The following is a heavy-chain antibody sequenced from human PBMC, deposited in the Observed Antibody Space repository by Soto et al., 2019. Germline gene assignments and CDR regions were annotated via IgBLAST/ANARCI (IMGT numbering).Heavy chain of an antibody. J-gene: IGHJ5*02. CDR2: ISISILTL. Sequence: EVQLVEYGGGLVQPGGSVRLACAASGFPFSSYNMNCVRQATGKGLGLVSYISISILTLYYADSGRGLFTISRDNAKNSLYLQMNNLRDEDTAVNYCARIVVDSGKAFDPWGQGSLVTVSS. CDR1: GFPFSSYN. D-gene: IGHD1-26*01. CDR3: ARIVVDSGKAFDP. V-gene: IGHV3-48*02.